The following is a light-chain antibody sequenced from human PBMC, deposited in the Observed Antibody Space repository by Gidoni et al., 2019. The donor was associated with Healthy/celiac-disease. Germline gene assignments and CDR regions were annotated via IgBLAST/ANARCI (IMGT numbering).Light chain of an antibody. CDR3: QQYDNLPPLT. CDR2: DAS. Sequence: DIQMTQSPSSLSASVGDRVTITCQASQDISNYLNWYQQKPGKDPKLLIYDASNLETGVPSRFSGSGSGKDFTFTISSLQPEDIATYYCQQYDNLPPLTFGGGTKVEIK. J-gene: IGKJ4*01. V-gene: IGKV1-33*01. CDR1: QDISNY.